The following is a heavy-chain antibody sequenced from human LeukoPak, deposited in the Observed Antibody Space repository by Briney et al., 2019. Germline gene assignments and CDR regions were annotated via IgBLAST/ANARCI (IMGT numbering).Heavy chain of an antibody. Sequence: SETLSLTCAVYGGSFSGYYWSWLRQPPAKGLKWIGEINHSESTNYNPSLKSRVTISVDTSKNQFSLKLSSVSAPDAAVYYCARGPAVPAAPRAFDYWGQGTLVTVSS. V-gene: IGHV4-34*01. CDR3: ARGPAVPAAPRAFDY. J-gene: IGHJ4*02. CDR1: GGSFSGYY. D-gene: IGHD2-2*01. CDR2: INHSEST.